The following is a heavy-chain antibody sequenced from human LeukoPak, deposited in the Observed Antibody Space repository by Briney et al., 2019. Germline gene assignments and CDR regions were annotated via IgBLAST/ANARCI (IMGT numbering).Heavy chain of an antibody. D-gene: IGHD2-15*01. Sequence: GGSLRLSCAAAGFTFSSYSMNWVRQAPGKGLEWVSSISSSSSYIYYADSVKGRFTISRDNSKNTLYLQMNSLRAENTAVYYRAKDKGSSCFDYWGQGTLVTVSS. CDR2: ISSSSSYI. J-gene: IGHJ4*02. V-gene: IGHV3-21*04. CDR3: AKDKGSSCFDY. CDR1: GFTFSSYS.